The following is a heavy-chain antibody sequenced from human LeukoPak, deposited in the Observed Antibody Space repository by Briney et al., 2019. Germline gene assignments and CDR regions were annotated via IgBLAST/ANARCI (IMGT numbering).Heavy chain of an antibody. J-gene: IGHJ4*02. CDR2: IYPGNSDT. Sequence: GESLKISCKGSGYFFISYWIGWVRQMPGKGLEWMGIIYPGNSDTRYSPSFQGQVTISVDRSIGTAYLQWSSLKASDTAMYYCARRGLGEAFDYWVQGTLVTVSS. CDR3: ARRGLGEAFDY. V-gene: IGHV5-51*01. CDR1: GYFFISYW. D-gene: IGHD1-26*01.